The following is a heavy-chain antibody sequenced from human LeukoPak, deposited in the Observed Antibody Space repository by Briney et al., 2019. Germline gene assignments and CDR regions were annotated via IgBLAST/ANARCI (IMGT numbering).Heavy chain of an antibody. Sequence: GGSLRLSCAASGFTFNTYAMHWVRQAPGKGLEWVANIKQDGSEKYYVDSVKGRFTISRDNAKNSLYLQMNSLRAEDTAVYYCARDSSSSRYSVWGWFDPWGQGTLVTVSS. J-gene: IGHJ5*02. CDR1: GFTFNTYA. V-gene: IGHV3-7*01. D-gene: IGHD6-13*01. CDR3: ARDSSSSRYSVWGWFDP. CDR2: IKQDGSEK.